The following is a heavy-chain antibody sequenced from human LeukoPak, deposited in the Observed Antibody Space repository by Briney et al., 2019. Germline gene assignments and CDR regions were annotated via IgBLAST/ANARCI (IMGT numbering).Heavy chain of an antibody. Sequence: SETLSLTCAVYGGXFSGYYWSWIRQPPGKGLEWIGEINHSGSTNYNPSLKSRVTISVDTSKNQFSLKLSSVTAADTAVYYCARGVAAAGMSYWGQGTLVTVSS. CDR2: INHSGST. V-gene: IGHV4-34*01. D-gene: IGHD6-13*01. CDR3: ARGVAAAGMSY. J-gene: IGHJ4*02. CDR1: GGXFSGYY.